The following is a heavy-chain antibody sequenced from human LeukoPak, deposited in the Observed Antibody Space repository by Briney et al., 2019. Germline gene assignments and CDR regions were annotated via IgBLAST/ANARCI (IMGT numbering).Heavy chain of an antibody. V-gene: IGHV4-4*07. D-gene: IGHD3-10*01. Sequence: SETLSLTCTVSGGSISSYYWSWIRQPAGKGLEWIGRIHTSGSTNYNPSLKSRVTMSVDTSKNQFSLKLSCVTAADTAVYYCARSISMVRGVGRFDPWGQGTLVIVSS. CDR2: IHTSGST. CDR3: ARSISMVRGVGRFDP. J-gene: IGHJ5*02. CDR1: GGSISSYY.